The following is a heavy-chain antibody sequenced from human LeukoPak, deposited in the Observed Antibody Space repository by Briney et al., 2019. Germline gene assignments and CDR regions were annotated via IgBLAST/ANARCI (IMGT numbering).Heavy chain of an antibody. J-gene: IGHJ5*02. CDR2: IKSKTDGGTT. V-gene: IGHV3-15*01. CDR1: GFTFSNAW. Sequence: GGSLRLSCAASGFTFSNAWMSWVRQAPGKGPEWVGRIKSKTDGGTTDYAAPVKGRFTISRDNSKNTLYLQMNSLRAEDTAVYYCAKPGSSSWYTGWFDPWGQGTLVTVSS. CDR3: AKPGSSSWYTGWFDP. D-gene: IGHD6-13*01.